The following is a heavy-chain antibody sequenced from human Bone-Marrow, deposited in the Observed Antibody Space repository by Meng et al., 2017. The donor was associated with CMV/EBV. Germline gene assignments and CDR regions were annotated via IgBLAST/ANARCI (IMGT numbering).Heavy chain of an antibody. V-gene: IGHV5-51*01. Sequence: GSGYSFTDYWIGWVRQMPGKGLEWMGLIYPGSSETRYNPSFQGQVTISADRSISSTYLQWSSLKASDTAMYYCARHERTGTYRSLHYWGQGTLVTVSS. D-gene: IGHD1-7*01. J-gene: IGHJ4*02. CDR3: ARHERTGTYRSLHY. CDR1: GYSFTDYW. CDR2: IYPGSSET.